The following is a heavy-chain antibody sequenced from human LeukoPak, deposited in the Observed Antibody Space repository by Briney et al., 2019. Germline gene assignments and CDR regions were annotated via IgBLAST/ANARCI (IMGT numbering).Heavy chain of an antibody. V-gene: IGHV3-23*01. CDR1: GFTFSTYA. D-gene: IGHD3-10*01. CDR2: ISSSGGRT. CDR3: ASPAYGSGSYLDY. Sequence: PGGSLRLSCAASGFTFSTYAMNWVRQAPGKGLEWVSGISSSGGRTYYADSVKGRFTISRDNSKNTLFLQMNSLRAEDTAVYYCASPAYGSGSYLDYWGQGTLVTVSS. J-gene: IGHJ4*02.